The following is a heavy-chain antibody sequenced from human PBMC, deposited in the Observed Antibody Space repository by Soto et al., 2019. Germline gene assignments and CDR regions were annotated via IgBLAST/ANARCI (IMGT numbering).Heavy chain of an antibody. J-gene: IGHJ6*02. V-gene: IGHV3-23*01. CDR2: ISGNADIT. D-gene: IGHD4-4*01. Sequence: PGGSLRLSCAASEFTFDSYAMTWVRQAPGKGLEWVSTISGNADITHYADSVKGRFTISRDNSKNTLFLQMNSLRAEDTAVYYCAKDHSNYAPYTFYYGMDVWGQGTTVTVSS. CDR1: EFTFDSYA. CDR3: AKDHSNYAPYTFYYGMDV.